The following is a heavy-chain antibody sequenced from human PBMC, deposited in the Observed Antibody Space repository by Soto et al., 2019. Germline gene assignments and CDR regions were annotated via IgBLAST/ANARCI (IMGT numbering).Heavy chain of an antibody. CDR2: INHSERT. CDR3: ARGRGGSGSLYYYYYGMDV. CDR1: GGSFSGYY. J-gene: IGHJ6*02. V-gene: IGHV4-34*01. Sequence: SETLSLTCAVYGGSFSGYYWSWIRQPPGKGLEWIGEINHSERTNYNPSLKSRVTISVDTTKKQITKKKNTMTAADTAVYYCARGRGGSGSLYYYYYGMDVWGQGTTVTVS. D-gene: IGHD3-10*01.